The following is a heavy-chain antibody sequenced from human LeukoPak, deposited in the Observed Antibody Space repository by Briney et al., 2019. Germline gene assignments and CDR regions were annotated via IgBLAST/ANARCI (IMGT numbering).Heavy chain of an antibody. CDR1: GYTFTSYG. V-gene: IGHV1-18*01. CDR3: ARDLTTVTPGYYYYYYMDV. Sequence: ASVKVSCKASGYTFTSYGISWVRQAPGQGLEWMGWISAYNGNTNYAQKLQGRVTMTTDTSTSTAYMELRSLRSDDTAVYYCARDLTTVTPGYYYYYYMDVWGKGTTVTISS. D-gene: IGHD4-17*01. CDR2: ISAYNGNT. J-gene: IGHJ6*03.